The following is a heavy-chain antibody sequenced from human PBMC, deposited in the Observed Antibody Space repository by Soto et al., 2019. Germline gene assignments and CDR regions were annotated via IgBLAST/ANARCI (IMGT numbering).Heavy chain of an antibody. CDR2: ISSSADTT. D-gene: IGHD6-13*01. CDR1: GFAFSNYE. Sequence: GGSLRLSCAASGFAFSNYEMHWVRQAPGKGLVWVSAISSSADTTYYADSVKGRFTISRDNSRSTLYLQLNSLRAEDTAIYYCAKRLLYTTSWYYFDFWGQGTQVTVSS. V-gene: IGHV3-23*01. CDR3: AKRLLYTTSWYYFDF. J-gene: IGHJ4*02.